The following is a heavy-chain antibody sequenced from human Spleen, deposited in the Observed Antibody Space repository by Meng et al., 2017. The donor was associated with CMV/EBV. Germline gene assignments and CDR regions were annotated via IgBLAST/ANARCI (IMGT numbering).Heavy chain of an antibody. V-gene: IGHV4-4*01. CDR1: GSISSSNW. CDR2: IYHSGST. Sequence: GSISSSNWWSWVSQPPGKGLEWIGEIYHSGSTSYSPSLKSRVTISVDKSNNHFSLNLSSVTAADTAVYFCASRKLNYYGSGTGFDPWGQGTLVTVSS. D-gene: IGHD3-10*01. CDR3: ASRKLNYYGSGTGFDP. J-gene: IGHJ5*02.